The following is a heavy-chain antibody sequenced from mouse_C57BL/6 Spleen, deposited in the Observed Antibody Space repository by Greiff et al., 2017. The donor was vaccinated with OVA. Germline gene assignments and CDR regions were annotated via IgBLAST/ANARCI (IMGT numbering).Heavy chain of an antibody. CDR1: GYTFTDYN. J-gene: IGHJ1*03. V-gene: IGHV1-18*01. Sequence: VQLQQSGPELVKPGASVKIPCKASGYTFTDYNMDWVKQSHGKSLEWIGDINPNNGGTIYNQKFKGKATLTVDKSSSTAYMELRILTSEDTAVYDCARFGGNYGYFDVWGTGTTVTVSS. CDR2: INPNNGGT. D-gene: IGHD2-1*01. CDR3: ARFGGNYGYFDV.